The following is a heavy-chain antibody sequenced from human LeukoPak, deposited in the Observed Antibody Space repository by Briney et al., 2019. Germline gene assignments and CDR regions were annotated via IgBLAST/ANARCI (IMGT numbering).Heavy chain of an antibody. CDR2: ISVSGGST. V-gene: IGHV3-23*01. CDR1: GFTFSSYA. J-gene: IGHJ4*02. CDR3: AKFSYSNYVGNFDY. D-gene: IGHD4-11*01. Sequence: PGGSLRLSCAASGFTFSSYAMSWVRQAPGKGLEWVSAISVSGGSTDYADSVKGRFTISRDNSKNTLYLQMNSLRAEDTAVYYCAKFSYSNYVGNFDYWGQGPLVTVPT.